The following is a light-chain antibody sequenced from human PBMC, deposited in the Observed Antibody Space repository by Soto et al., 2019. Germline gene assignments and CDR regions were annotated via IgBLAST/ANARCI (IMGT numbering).Light chain of an antibody. Sequence: QSVLTQLPSASGTPGQRVTISCSGSSSNIGSNTVNWYQHLPRAAPKLLIQSNNQRPSGVPDRFSGSQSGTSASLAISGLQSEDEADYYCAVWDDSLNGYVFGTGTKLTVL. CDR1: SSNIGSNT. V-gene: IGLV1-44*01. CDR2: SNN. J-gene: IGLJ1*01. CDR3: AVWDDSLNGYV.